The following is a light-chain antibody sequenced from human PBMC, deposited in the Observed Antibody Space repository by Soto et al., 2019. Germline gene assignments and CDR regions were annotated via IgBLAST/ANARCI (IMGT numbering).Light chain of an antibody. CDR3: QTWGTGIRGVV. CDR1: SGHSSYA. V-gene: IGLV4-69*01. J-gene: IGLJ2*01. CDR2: LNSDGSH. Sequence: QPVLTQSPSASASLGASVKLTCTLSSGHSSYAIAWHQQQPEKGPRYLMKLNSDGSHSKGDGIPDRFSCSSSGAERYLTISSLQSEDEADYYCQTWGTGIRGVVFGGGTKLTVL.